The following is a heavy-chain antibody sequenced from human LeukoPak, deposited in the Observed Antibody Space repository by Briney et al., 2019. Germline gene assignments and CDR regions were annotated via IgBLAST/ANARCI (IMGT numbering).Heavy chain of an antibody. D-gene: IGHD3-22*01. CDR3: AKDRRPTYYSDSSGYYFRDAFDM. CDR2: MSGGGGST. V-gene: IGHV3-23*01. J-gene: IGHJ3*02. CDR1: GFTFSSYA. Sequence: GGSLRLSCAASGFTFSSYAMIWVRQAPGKGLEWVSGMSGGGGSTYYADSVKGRFTISRDNSKNPLYLRMNSLRTEDTAVYYCAKDRRPTYYSDSSGYYFRDAFDMWGQGTMVTVSS.